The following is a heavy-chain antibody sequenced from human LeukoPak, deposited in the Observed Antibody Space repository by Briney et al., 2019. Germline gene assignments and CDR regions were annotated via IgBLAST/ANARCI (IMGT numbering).Heavy chain of an antibody. CDR2: ISSSSSYI. J-gene: IGHJ4*02. Sequence: GGSLRLSCAVSGFIVSSKYMSWVRQAPGKGLEWVSSISSSSSYIYYADSVKGRFTISRDNAKNSLYLQMNSLRAEDTAVYYCARERFGGSYHDYWGQGTLVTVSS. V-gene: IGHV3-21*01. D-gene: IGHD1-26*01. CDR3: ARERFGGSYHDY. CDR1: GFIVSSKY.